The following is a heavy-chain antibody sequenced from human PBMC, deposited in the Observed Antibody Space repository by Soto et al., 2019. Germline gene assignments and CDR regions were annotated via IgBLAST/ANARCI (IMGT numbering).Heavy chain of an antibody. CDR2: IWYDGSNQ. CDR3: ARGGLTDYFDY. J-gene: IGHJ4*02. CDR1: GFTFSSYG. V-gene: IGHV3-33*01. Sequence: QVQLVESGGGVVQPGRSLRLSCAASGFTFSSYGMHWVRQAPGKGLEWVAVIWYDGSNQYYADSVKGRFTISRDNSKNTLYLQMNSLRAEDTAVYYCARGGLTDYFDYWGQGTLVTVSS. D-gene: IGHD2-21*02.